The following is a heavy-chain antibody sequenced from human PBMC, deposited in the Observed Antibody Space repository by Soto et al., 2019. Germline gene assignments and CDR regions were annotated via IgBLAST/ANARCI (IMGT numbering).Heavy chain of an antibody. CDR1: GFTFSSYA. D-gene: IGHD6-19*01. CDR3: AKWKSSASVAGTSYPTFYY. Sequence: EVQLLESGGGLVQPGGSLRLSCAASGFTFSSYAMSWVRQAPGKGLEWVSAISGSGGSTYYADSVKGRFTISRDNTKNTLYLQMNSLRAEDTAVYYCAKWKSSASVAGTSYPTFYYWGQGTLVTVSS. V-gene: IGHV3-23*01. J-gene: IGHJ4*02. CDR2: ISGSGGST.